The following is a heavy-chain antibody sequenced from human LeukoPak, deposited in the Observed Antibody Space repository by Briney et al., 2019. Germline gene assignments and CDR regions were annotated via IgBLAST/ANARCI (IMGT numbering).Heavy chain of an antibody. CDR3: ARGVDPPYYMDV. CDR2: ISSSSKYI. CDR1: GFTFRSYS. V-gene: IGHV3-21*01. J-gene: IGHJ6*03. D-gene: IGHD5-12*01. Sequence: GRSLRLSCAVSGFTFRSYSMNWVRHAPGKGLEWVSSISSSSKYIYDADSVKGRFTISRDNAKNSLYLQMNSLRAEDTAVYYCARGVDPPYYMDVWGKGTTVTVSS.